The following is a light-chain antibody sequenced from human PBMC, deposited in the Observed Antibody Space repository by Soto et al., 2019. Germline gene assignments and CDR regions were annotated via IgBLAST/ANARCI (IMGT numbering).Light chain of an antibody. CDR3: QQYETFSGT. Sequence: AIQLTQSPSSLSASVGDRVTISCRASHGIGNALGWYQQKPGKAPKLLIYDASSLESGVPSRFSGSGSGTDFTLAISSLQPEDSATYYCQQYETFSGTFGPGTKVDIK. J-gene: IGKJ1*01. CDR1: HGIGNA. CDR2: DAS. V-gene: IGKV1-13*02.